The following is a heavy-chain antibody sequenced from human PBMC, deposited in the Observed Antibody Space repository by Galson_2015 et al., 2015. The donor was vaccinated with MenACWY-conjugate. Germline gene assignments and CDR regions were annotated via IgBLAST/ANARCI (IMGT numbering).Heavy chain of an antibody. CDR1: GFTFSSYG. D-gene: IGHD2-2*01. V-gene: IGHV3-30*18. CDR3: AEDVGYCSSTSCFSFDY. J-gene: IGHJ4*02. Sequence: SLRLSCAASGFTFSSYGMHWVRQAPGKGLEWVAVISYDGSNKYYADSVKGRFTISRDNSKNTLYLQMNSLRAEDTAVYYCAEDVGYCSSTSCFSFDYWGQGTLVTVSS. CDR2: ISYDGSNK.